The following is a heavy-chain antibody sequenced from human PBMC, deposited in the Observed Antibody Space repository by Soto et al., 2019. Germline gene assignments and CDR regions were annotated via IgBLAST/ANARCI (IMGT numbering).Heavy chain of an antibody. Sequence: ASVKVSCKASGYTFTSYGISWVRQAPGQGLEWMGWTSAYNGNTNYAQKLQGRVTMTTDTSTSTAYMELRSLRSDDTAVYYCARAANIVLMVYGFDYWGQGTLVTVSS. D-gene: IGHD2-8*01. V-gene: IGHV1-18*04. CDR3: ARAANIVLMVYGFDY. CDR2: TSAYNGNT. CDR1: GYTFTSYG. J-gene: IGHJ4*02.